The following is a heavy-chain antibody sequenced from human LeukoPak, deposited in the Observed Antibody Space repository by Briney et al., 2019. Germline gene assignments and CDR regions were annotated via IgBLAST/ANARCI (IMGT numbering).Heavy chain of an antibody. D-gene: IGHD2-2*01. CDR3: ARGAIGVVPAAFDY. V-gene: IGHV3-30*19. CDR2: IWYDGSNK. CDR1: GFTFSSYG. J-gene: IGHJ4*02. Sequence: GGSLRLSCAASGFTFSSYGMHWVRQAPGKGLEWVAVIWYDGSNKYYADSVKGRFTISRDNSKNTLYLQMNSLRAEDTAVYYCARGAIGVVPAAFDYWGQGTLVTVSS.